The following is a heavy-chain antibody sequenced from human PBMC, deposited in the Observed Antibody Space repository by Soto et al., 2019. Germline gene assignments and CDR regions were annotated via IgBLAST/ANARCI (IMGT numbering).Heavy chain of an antibody. CDR3: STRAYDTNGYYRFDP. CDR2: INHSGRV. V-gene: IGHV4-34*01. D-gene: IGHD3-22*01. J-gene: IGHJ5*01. CDR1: GGSFSGHS. Sequence: SETLSLTCAVYGGSFSGHSWTWIRQSPGKGLEWIGDINHSGRVNYSPSLKSRVTISLDTSKNQFSLTLSAVTAADTAMYYCSTRAYDTNGYYRFDPWGQGTLVTVLL.